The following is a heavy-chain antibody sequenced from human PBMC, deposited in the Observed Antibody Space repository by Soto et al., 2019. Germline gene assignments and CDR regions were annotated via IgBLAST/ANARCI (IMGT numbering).Heavy chain of an antibody. D-gene: IGHD3-3*01. Sequence: QPGGSLRLSCAASGFTFDDYAMHWVRQAPGKGLEWVSGIAFNSGNTAYADSVKGRFTISRDNAKNSLYLQMNSLRAEDTALYYCAKDLRTSWIFGNFDSWGQGTLVTVSS. J-gene: IGHJ4*02. CDR1: GFTFDDYA. CDR3: AKDLRTSWIFGNFDS. V-gene: IGHV3-9*01. CDR2: IAFNSGNT.